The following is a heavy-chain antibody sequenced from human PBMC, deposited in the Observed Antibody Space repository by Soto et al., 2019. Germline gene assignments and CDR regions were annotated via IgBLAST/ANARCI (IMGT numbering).Heavy chain of an antibody. CDR1: GFTFGDYA. D-gene: IGHD6-13*01. J-gene: IGHJ6*02. Sequence: LRLSCTTSGFTFGDYAMSWSRQAPGKGLEWVGVIRSKAYGGTTDYAASVKGRFAISRDDSKSIAYLQMNSLKSEDTGVYYCTKYTYTSRYAYYGMDVWGHGTTVTVSS. CDR3: TKYTYTSRYAYYGMDV. V-gene: IGHV3-49*03. CDR2: IRSKAYGGTT.